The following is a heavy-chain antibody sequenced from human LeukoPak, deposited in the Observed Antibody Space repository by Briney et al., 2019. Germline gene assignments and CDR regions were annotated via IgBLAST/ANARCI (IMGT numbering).Heavy chain of an antibody. V-gene: IGHV5-51*01. CDR2: IYPGDSDT. CDR3: ARTSPSGSYLGDAFDI. J-gene: IGHJ3*02. Sequence: GESLKISCKGSGYSFTSYWIGWVRQMPGKGLEWMGIIYPGDSDTRYSPSFQGQVTISADKSINTAYLQWSSLKASDTAMYYCARTSPSGSYLGDAFDIWGQGTMVTVSS. CDR1: GYSFTSYW. D-gene: IGHD1-26*01.